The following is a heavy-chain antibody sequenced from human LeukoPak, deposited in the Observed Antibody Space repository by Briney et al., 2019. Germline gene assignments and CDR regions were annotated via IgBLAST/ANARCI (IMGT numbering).Heavy chain of an antibody. D-gene: IGHD1-14*01. V-gene: IGHV3-21*04. CDR3: AKRTSRTGVGY. J-gene: IGHJ4*02. CDR1: GFTFSAYS. CDR2: ISSGSRYI. Sequence: GGSLRLSCAASGFTFSAYSMNWVRQAPGKGLEWVSSISSGSRYIYYADSVKGRFTISRDNAKDSLYLQMNSLRAEDTAVYYCAKRTSRTGVGYWGQGTLVTVSS.